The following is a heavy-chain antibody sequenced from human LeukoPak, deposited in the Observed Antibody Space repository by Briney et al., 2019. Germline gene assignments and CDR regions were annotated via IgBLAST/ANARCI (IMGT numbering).Heavy chain of an antibody. CDR3: ARAIAPYNWNYVWFDP. Sequence: GESLKISCKGSGYRFTGYWITWVRQMPGKGLEWMGMISPADSNARYSPSFQGQVTFSADKSINTAYLQWSSLRASDTAIYYCARAIAPYNWNYVWFDPWGQGTLVTVSS. CDR2: ISPADSNA. D-gene: IGHD1-7*01. CDR1: GYRFTGYW. V-gene: IGHV5-51*01. J-gene: IGHJ5*02.